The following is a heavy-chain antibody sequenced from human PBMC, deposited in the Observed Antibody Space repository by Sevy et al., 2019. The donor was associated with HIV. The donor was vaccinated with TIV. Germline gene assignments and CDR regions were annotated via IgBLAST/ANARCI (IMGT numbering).Heavy chain of an antibody. CDR1: EFTFDDYA. D-gene: IGHD4-4*01. J-gene: IGHJ6*03. V-gene: IGHV3-9*01. Sequence: GGSLRLSCAASEFTFDDYAMHWVRQAPGKGLEWVSGISWNSDSIGYADSVKGRFTISRDNAKNSLYLQMNSLRAEDTALYYCAKGGGAYRKYYYYMDVWGKGTTVTVSS. CDR2: ISWNSDSI. CDR3: AKGGGAYRKYYYYMDV.